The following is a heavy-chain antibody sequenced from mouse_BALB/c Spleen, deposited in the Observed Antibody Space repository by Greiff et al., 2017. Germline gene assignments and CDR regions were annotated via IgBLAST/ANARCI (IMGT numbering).Heavy chain of an antibody. D-gene: IGHD2-4*01. CDR1: GYAFTNYL. CDR2: INPGSGGT. Sequence: VQLQQSGAELVRPGTSVKVSCKASGYAFTNYLIEWVKQRPGQGLEWIGVINPGSGGTNYNEKFKGKATLTADKSSSTAYMQLSSLTSDDSAVYFCARPTMITYAMDYWGQGTSVTVSS. J-gene: IGHJ4*01. CDR3: ARPTMITYAMDY. V-gene: IGHV1-54*01.